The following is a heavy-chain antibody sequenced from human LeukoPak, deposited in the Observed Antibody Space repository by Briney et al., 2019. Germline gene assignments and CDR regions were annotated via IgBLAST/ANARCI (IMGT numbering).Heavy chain of an antibody. Sequence: PSDTLSLTCTVSGGSISSYYWSWIRQPPGKGLEWIRYIYYSETTNYNPSLKSRVTISVDTSKNHLSLKLSSVTAADTAVYYCARRGISSGWYYFDYWGQGTLVTVSS. V-gene: IGHV4-59*08. CDR3: ARRGISSGWYYFDY. D-gene: IGHD6-19*01. CDR2: IYYSETT. J-gene: IGHJ4*02. CDR1: GGSISSYY.